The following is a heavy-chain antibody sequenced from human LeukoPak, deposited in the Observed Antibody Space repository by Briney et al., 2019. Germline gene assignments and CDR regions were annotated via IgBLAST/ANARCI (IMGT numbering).Heavy chain of an antibody. CDR2: ISWDGGST. CDR3: AKASSSWYYFDY. D-gene: IGHD6-13*01. J-gene: IGHJ4*02. V-gene: IGHV3-43D*04. Sequence: GGSPRLSCAASGFTFDDYAMHWVRQAPGKGLEWVSLISWDGGSTYYADSVKGRFTISRDNSKNSLYLQMNSLRAEDTALYYCAKASSSWYYFDYWGQGTLVTVSS. CDR1: GFTFDDYA.